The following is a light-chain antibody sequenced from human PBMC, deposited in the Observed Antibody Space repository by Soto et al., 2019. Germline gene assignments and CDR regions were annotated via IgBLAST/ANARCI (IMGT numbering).Light chain of an antibody. CDR2: GAS. V-gene: IGKV3-20*01. J-gene: IGKJ3*01. Sequence: EIVLTQSPGTLSLSPGERATLSCRASQSVSSSYLAWYQQKPGQAPRLLIYGASSRATGIPDRFSGSGSGTDFTLTSSRLETEDFAVYYCQQYGSSSFTFGPGTKVDI. CDR3: QQYGSSSFT. CDR1: QSVSSSY.